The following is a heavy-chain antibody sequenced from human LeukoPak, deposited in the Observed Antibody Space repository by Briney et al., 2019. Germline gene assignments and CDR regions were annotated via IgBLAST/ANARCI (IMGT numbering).Heavy chain of an antibody. D-gene: IGHD6-19*01. CDR1: GYTFTGYY. Sequence: ASVNVSCKASGYTFTGYYMHWVRQAPGQGLEWMGWINPNSGGTNYAQKFQGWVTMTRDTSISTAYMELSRLRSDDTAVYYCARFDSLIAVAGSLDYWGQGTLVTVSS. J-gene: IGHJ4*02. V-gene: IGHV1-2*04. CDR3: ARFDSLIAVAGSLDY. CDR2: INPNSGGT.